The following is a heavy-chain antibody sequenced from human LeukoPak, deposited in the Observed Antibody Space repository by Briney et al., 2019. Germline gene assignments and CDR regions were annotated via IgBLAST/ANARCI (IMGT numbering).Heavy chain of an antibody. CDR2: INTKTWNP. CDR3: ARGRYYYGSGSPRVSLDY. CDR1: GYTFSDYS. Sequence: GASVKVSCKASGYTFSDYSMSWVRQAPGQGLEWMGWINTKTWNPTYAQDFTGHFVFSLDTSVSTTCLQINSLKADDTAMYYCARGRYYYGSGSPRVSLDYWGQGTLVTVSS. D-gene: IGHD3-10*01. J-gene: IGHJ4*02. V-gene: IGHV7-4-1*02.